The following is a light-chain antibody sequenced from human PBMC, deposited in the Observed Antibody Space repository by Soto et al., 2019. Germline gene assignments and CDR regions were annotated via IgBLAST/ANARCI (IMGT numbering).Light chain of an antibody. Sequence: IVLTQSPGTLSLSPGERVTLSCRASQSVSGSYLAWYQQKPGQTPRLLIYGASSRATAIPDRFSGSGSGTDFPLTISRLDPEDFAVYYCQQYGTSPWTFGQGTKVEIK. CDR3: QQYGTSPWT. V-gene: IGKV3-20*01. J-gene: IGKJ1*01. CDR1: QSVSGSY. CDR2: GAS.